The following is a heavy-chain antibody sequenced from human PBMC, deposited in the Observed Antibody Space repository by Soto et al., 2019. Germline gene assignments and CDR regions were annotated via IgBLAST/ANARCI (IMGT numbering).Heavy chain of an antibody. CDR2: INPSGGST. Sequence: QVQLVQSGAEVKKPGASVKVSCKASGYTFTSYYMHWVRQAPGQGLEWMGIINPSGGSTSYAQKFQDRVTMTRDTSTSTVYMELSSLRSEDTAVYYCARAGYYYGSGSIENLYNWFDPWGQGTLVTVSS. CDR1: GYTFTSYY. V-gene: IGHV1-46*01. D-gene: IGHD3-10*01. J-gene: IGHJ5*02. CDR3: ARAGYYYGSGSIENLYNWFDP.